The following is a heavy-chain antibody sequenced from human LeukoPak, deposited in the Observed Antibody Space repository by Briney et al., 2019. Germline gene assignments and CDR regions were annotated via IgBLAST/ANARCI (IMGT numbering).Heavy chain of an antibody. CDR2: ISAFNGNT. D-gene: IGHD5-12*01. CDR3: ARSPPSTGYDRFDT. J-gene: IGHJ4*02. CDR1: GYMFNIYG. V-gene: IGHV1-18*01. Sequence: GASVKVSCKASGYMFNIYGISWVRQAPRQGREWMGCISAFNGNTNYARNLQDRVTMTTDTSTNTAYMELTSLRSDDTAVYYCARSPPSTGYDRFDTWGQGTLVTVSS.